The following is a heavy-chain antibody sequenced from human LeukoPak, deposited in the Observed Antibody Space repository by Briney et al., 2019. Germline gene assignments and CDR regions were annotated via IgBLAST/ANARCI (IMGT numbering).Heavy chain of an antibody. D-gene: IGHD6-19*01. Sequence: SQTLSLTCAISGDSVSSKNGAWNWIRQSPSGRLEWLGRTYYRSKWYDEYADSVKGRVTISPDTSKNQFSLHVYSVTPEDTAVYYCARDLGTSGWYTFDFWGQGTLVTVSS. CDR2: TYYRSKWYD. J-gene: IGHJ5*01. CDR3: ARDLGTSGWYTFDF. CDR1: GDSVSSKNGA. V-gene: IGHV6-1*01.